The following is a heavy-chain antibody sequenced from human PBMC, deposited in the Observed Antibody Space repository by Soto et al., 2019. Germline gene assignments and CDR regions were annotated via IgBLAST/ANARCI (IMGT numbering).Heavy chain of an antibody. CDR3: ARCGSGYCDAFDI. D-gene: IGHD3-22*01. Sequence: GASVKVSCKASGATLSICSISWVRQAPGQGLEWMGWISAYNGNTNYAQKLQGRVTMTTDTSTSTAYMELRSLRSDDTAVYYCARCGSGYCDAFDIWGQGTMVTVS. CDR1: GATLSICS. J-gene: IGHJ3*02. CDR2: ISAYNGNT. V-gene: IGHV1-18*01.